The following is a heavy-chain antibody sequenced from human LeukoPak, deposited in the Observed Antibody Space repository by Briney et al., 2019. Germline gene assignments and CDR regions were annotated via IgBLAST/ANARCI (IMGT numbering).Heavy chain of an antibody. J-gene: IGHJ4*02. D-gene: IGHD3-22*01. Sequence: GGSLRLSCAASGFTFSSYSMNWVRQAPGKGLEWVSSISSTGYHIYYANSVKGRSTISRDNANNSLYLQMNSLRAEDTAVYYCARVPPNYYDNYWGQGTLVTVSS. CDR3: ARVPPNYYDNY. V-gene: IGHV3-21*01. CDR2: ISSTGYHI. CDR1: GFTFSSYS.